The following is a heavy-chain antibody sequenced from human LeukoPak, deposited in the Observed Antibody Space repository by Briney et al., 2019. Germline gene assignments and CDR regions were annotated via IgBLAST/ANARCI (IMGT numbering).Heavy chain of an antibody. J-gene: IGHJ4*02. V-gene: IGHV3-23*01. CDR2: ISGSGGST. Sequence: PGGSLRLSCAASGFTFSSYAMSWVRQAPGKGLEWVSAISGSGGSTYYADSVKGRFTISRDNSKNTLYLQMNSLRAEDTAVYYCAKDRMVGTGEYYLDYWGQGTLVTVSS. CDR1: GFTFSSYA. CDR3: AKDRMVGTGEYYLDY. D-gene: IGHD1-26*01.